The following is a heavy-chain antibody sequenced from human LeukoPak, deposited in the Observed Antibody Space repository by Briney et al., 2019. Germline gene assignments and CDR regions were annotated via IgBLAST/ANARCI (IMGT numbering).Heavy chain of an antibody. Sequence: GGSLRLSCAASGFTFSDYSMTWVRQAPGKGLEWVSSITSTSTYIYYADSVKGRFAISRDNAKNSLYLQMNSLRAEDTAVYYCARLREIPVFGVVTKSTSYFDYWGQGTLVTVSS. J-gene: IGHJ4*02. CDR1: GFTFSDYS. D-gene: IGHD3-3*01. CDR3: ARLREIPVFGVVTKSTSYFDY. CDR2: ITSTSTYI. V-gene: IGHV3-21*01.